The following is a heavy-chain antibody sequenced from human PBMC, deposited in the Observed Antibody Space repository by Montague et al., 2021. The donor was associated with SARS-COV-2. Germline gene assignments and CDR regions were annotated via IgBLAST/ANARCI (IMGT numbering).Heavy chain of an antibody. D-gene: IGHD1-14*01. V-gene: IGHV4-34*01. CDR2: INHSGST. CDR3: AGGLLEPLGY. J-gene: IGHJ4*02. Sequence: SETLSLTCAVYGGSFSGYYWSWIRQPPGKGLEWIGEINHSGSTNYNPSLKSRVTISVDTSKDQFSLKLSSVTAADTAVYYCAGGLLEPLGYWGQGTLVTVSS. CDR1: GGSFSGYY.